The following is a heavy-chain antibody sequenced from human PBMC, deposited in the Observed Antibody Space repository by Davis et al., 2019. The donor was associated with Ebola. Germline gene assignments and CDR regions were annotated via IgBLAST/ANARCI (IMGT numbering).Heavy chain of an antibody. D-gene: IGHD6-13*01. Sequence: ASVKVSCKASGFTFTGYYLHWVRQAPGQGLEWMGWINPNSGGTNYAQKFQGWVTMTRDTSISTAYMELSRLRSDDTAVYYCARSRRSSSSWTYYYYGMDVWGQGTTVTVSS. CDR1: GFTFTGYY. J-gene: IGHJ6*02. CDR2: INPNSGGT. V-gene: IGHV1-2*04. CDR3: ARSRRSSSSWTYYYYGMDV.